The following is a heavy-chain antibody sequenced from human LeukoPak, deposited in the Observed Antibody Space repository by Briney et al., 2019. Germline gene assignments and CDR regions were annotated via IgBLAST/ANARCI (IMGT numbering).Heavy chain of an antibody. V-gene: IGHV1-69*05. CDR2: IIPIFGTA. Sequence: ASVKVSCNASGGTFSSYAISWVRQAPGQGLEWMGGIIPIFGTANYAQKFQGRVTITTDESTSTAYMELSSLRSEDTAVYYCARAQGQYPDAFDIWGQGTMVTVSS. CDR3: ARAQGQYPDAFDI. J-gene: IGHJ3*02. D-gene: IGHD2-2*01. CDR1: GGTFSSYA.